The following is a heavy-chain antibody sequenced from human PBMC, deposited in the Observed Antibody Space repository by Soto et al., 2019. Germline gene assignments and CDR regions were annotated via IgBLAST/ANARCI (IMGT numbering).Heavy chain of an antibody. CDR1: GGSFSGYY. CDR3: ARALYGMDV. CDR2: INHSGST. J-gene: IGHJ6*02. Sequence: SETLSLTCAVYGGSFSGYYWSWIRQPPGKGLEWIGEINHSGSTNYNPSLKSRVTISVDQSKNQFSLKLSSVTAADTAVYYCARALYGMDVWGQGTTVTVSS. V-gene: IGHV4-34*01.